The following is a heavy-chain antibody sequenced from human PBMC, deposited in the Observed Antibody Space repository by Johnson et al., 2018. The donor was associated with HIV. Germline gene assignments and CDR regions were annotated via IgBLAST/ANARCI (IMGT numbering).Heavy chain of an antibody. D-gene: IGHD1-1*01. Sequence: QVQLVESGGGVVQPGRSLRLSCAASGFTFSSYAMHWVRQAPGKGLEWVAVISYDGSNKYHSGSVKGRFTISRDNSKNTLYLQMNSLRAEDTAVYYCAKEERETNAFDIWGQGTMVTVSS. CDR2: ISYDGSNK. CDR1: GFTFSSYA. V-gene: IGHV3-30-3*01. J-gene: IGHJ3*02. CDR3: AKEERETNAFDI.